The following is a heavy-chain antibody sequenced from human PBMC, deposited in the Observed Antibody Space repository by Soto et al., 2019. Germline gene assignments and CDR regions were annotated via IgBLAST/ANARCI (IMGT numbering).Heavy chain of an antibody. CDR2: IDGSGTAM. V-gene: IGHV3-48*02. CDR3: ARQLYTVVTPQDY. D-gene: IGHD2-21*02. CDR1: GFTFSNFR. J-gene: IGHJ4*02. Sequence: GGSLRLSCAASGFTFSNFRMNWIRQAPGKGLEWVSHIDGSGTAMSYVDSVKVRFTISRDNAKNSLYLEMTSLRDEDTAVYYCARQLYTVVTPQDYWGRGTLVTVSS.